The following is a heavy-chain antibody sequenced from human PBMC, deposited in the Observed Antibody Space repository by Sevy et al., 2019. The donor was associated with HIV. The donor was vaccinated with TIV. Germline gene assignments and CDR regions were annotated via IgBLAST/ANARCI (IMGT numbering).Heavy chain of an antibody. CDR2: IIPSFGTT. J-gene: IGHJ4*02. CDR1: ADTFSSYA. Sequence: KAGASVKVSCKASADTFSSYAINWVRQAPGQGLEWMGGIIPSFGTTKYGQRFQGRVTITAVESTSTAYMELSSLRSEDSAVFYCARGGIGDYSKYFEYWGQGTLVTVSS. D-gene: IGHD4-4*01. CDR3: ARGGIGDYSKYFEY. V-gene: IGHV1-69*13.